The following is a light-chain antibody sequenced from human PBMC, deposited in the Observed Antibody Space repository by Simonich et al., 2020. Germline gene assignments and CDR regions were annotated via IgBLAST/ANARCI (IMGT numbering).Light chain of an antibody. CDR1: QSVLYSSNNKNY. CDR2: LES. V-gene: IGKV4-1*01. J-gene: IGKJ2*01. Sequence: IVMTPSPDSLAVSLGERATINCKSSQSVLYSSNNKNYLAWYQQKPGQPPKLLIYLESTRESGVPDRFSGSGSGTDFTLTISSLQAEDVAVYYCQQYYSTPYTFGQGTKLEIK. CDR3: QQYYSTPYT.